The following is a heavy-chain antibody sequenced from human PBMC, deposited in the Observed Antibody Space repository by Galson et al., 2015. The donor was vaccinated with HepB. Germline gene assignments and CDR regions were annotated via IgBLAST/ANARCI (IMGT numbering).Heavy chain of an antibody. D-gene: IGHD3-3*01. CDR2: MNQDGSAR. CDR1: GFTFRDHY. V-gene: IGHV3-7*03. Sequence: SLRLSCAASGFTFRDHYMTWVRQAPGKGLEWVAVMNQDGSARHYVDSVKDRFTISRDNAKNSLYLQMNSLRAEDTAVYFCARGRGFLIDYWGQGTLVSVSS. J-gene: IGHJ4*02. CDR3: ARGRGFLIDY.